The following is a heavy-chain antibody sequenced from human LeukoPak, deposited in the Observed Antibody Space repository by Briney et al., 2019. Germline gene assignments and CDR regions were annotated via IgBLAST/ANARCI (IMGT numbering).Heavy chain of an antibody. Sequence: GGSLRLSCAASRFTVSSNYMNWVRQAPGKGLEWVSVIYTGDNTYYADSVKGRFTISRDKSKNTLYLQMNSLRAEDTAVYYCTRDSSSDTSSYYYMDVWGKGTTVTVSS. V-gene: IGHV3-53*01. D-gene: IGHD2-2*01. CDR2: IYTGDNT. J-gene: IGHJ6*03. CDR1: RFTVSSNY. CDR3: TRDSSSDTSSYYYMDV.